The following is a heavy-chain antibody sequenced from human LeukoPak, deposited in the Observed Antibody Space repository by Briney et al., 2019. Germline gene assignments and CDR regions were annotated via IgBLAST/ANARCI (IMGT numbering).Heavy chain of an antibody. CDR3: ARRTYSSSWYFDY. Sequence: TSETLSLTCTVSGGSISSYYWSWIRQPPGKGLEWIGYIYYSGSTNYNPSLKSRVTISVDPSKNQFSLKLSSVTAADTAVYYCARRTYSSSWYFDYWGQGTLVTVSS. D-gene: IGHD6-13*01. CDR1: GGSISSYY. V-gene: IGHV4-59*08. J-gene: IGHJ4*02. CDR2: IYYSGST.